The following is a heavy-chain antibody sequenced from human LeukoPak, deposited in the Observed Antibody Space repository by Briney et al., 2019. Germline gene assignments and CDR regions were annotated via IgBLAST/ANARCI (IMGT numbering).Heavy chain of an antibody. V-gene: IGHV1-69-2*01. J-gene: IGHJ4*02. Sequence: ASVKVSCKVSGYTFTDYYMHWVQQAPGKGLEWMGLVDPEDGETIYAEKFQGRVTITADTSTDTAYMELSSLRSEDTAVYYCATDLPYGDYDWGSYRSPLYWGQGTLVTVSS. CDR3: ATDLPYGDYDWGSYRSPLY. CDR2: VDPEDGET. CDR1: GYTFTDYY. D-gene: IGHD3-16*02.